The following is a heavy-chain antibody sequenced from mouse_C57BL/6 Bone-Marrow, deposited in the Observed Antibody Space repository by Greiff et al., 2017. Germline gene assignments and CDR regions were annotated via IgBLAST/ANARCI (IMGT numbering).Heavy chain of an antibody. CDR1: GFTFSDYY. D-gene: IGHD1-1*01. Sequence: EVKLVESVGGLVQPGSSMKLSCTASGFTFSDYYMAWVRQVPEKGLEWVANINDDGSSTYYLDSLKSRFIISRDNAKNILYLKMSSLKSEDTATYYWERDQGYYYGSPYGYYDVWGTGTTVTVSS. J-gene: IGHJ1*03. V-gene: IGHV5-16*01. CDR2: INDDGSST. CDR3: ERDQGYYYGSPYGYYDV.